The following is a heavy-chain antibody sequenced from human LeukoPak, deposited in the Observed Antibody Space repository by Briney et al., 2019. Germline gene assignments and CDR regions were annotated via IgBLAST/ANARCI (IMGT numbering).Heavy chain of an antibody. V-gene: IGHV3-11*01. D-gene: IGHD3-22*01. CDR2: ISNSGSTI. CDR1: GFTFSDYY. CDR3: ARDRSGDYYDSSGYYYVYWFDP. Sequence: GGSLRLSCAASGFTFSDYYMTWIRQSPGKGLEWVSYISNSGSTIYYADSLKGRFTISRDNAKTSLYLQMNSLRSEDTAVYYCARDRSGDYYDSSGYYYVYWFDPWGQGTLVTVSS. J-gene: IGHJ5*02.